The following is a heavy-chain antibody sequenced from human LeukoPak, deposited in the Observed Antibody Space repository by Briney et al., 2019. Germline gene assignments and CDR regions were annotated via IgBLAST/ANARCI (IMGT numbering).Heavy chain of an antibody. CDR3: AGRRRYGGYIDY. CDR2: IYYSGRT. D-gene: IGHD3-16*02. J-gene: IGHJ4*02. V-gene: IGHV4-59*01. CDR1: GGSISRYY. Sequence: PSETLSLTCTVSGGSISRYYWSWLRQPPGKGLEGMGYIYYSGRTNYNPCITSRVTISVDKTKDKFSLKLSSVTAADTAVYYCAGRRRYGGYIDYCGQGTLATVSS.